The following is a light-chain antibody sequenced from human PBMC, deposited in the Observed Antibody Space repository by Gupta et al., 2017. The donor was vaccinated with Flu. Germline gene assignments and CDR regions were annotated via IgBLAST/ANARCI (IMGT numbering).Light chain of an antibody. CDR2: GAS. V-gene: IGKV1-9*01. CDR3: QQLNFYPNS. Sequence: DLQLTQSPSLLSASVGDRVTITCRASQDIKRYLAWYQQKPGKAPKLLIYGASTLQSGVPSRFSGSGSGTEFTLTVSSLQPEDFATYFCQQLNFYPNSFGQGTKLDI. J-gene: IGKJ2*03. CDR1: QDIKRY.